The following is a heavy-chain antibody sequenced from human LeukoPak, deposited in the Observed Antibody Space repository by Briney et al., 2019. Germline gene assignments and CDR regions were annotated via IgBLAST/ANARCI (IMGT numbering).Heavy chain of an antibody. V-gene: IGHV3-53*01. CDR1: GFTVSSNS. Sequence: GGSLRLSCTVSGFTVSSNSMSWVRQAPGKGLEWVSFIYSNNTHYSDSVKGRFTISRDNAKNSLFLQMNSLRAEDTAVYYCVRGDPYYYDSSTYYGDNYWGLGTLVTVSS. J-gene: IGHJ4*02. CDR3: VRGDPYYYDSSTYYGDNY. D-gene: IGHD3-22*01. CDR2: IYSNNT.